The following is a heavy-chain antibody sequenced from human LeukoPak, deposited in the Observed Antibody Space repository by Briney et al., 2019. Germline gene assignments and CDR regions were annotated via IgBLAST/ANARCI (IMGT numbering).Heavy chain of an antibody. J-gene: IGHJ4*02. D-gene: IGHD4-17*01. CDR1: GFTFNSYS. Sequence: SGGSLRLSCAASGFTFNSYSMNWVRQAPGKGLEWVSSISSSSSYIYYADSVKGRFTISRDNAKNSLYLQMNSLRAEDTAVYYCARADALRSFDYWGQGTLVTVSS. V-gene: IGHV3-21*01. CDR2: ISSSSSYI. CDR3: ARADALRSFDY.